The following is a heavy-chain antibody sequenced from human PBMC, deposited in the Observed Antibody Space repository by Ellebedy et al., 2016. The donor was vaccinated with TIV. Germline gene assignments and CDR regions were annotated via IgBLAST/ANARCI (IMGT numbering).Heavy chain of an antibody. Sequence: AASVKVSCKASGYTFTSYAIHWVRQAPGQRPEWMGWINAGNGDTKYSQTFQARVTITRDTSASTAYMELSSLRSEDTAVYYCARRDRGMETHFDNWGQGTLVTVSS. V-gene: IGHV1-3*01. CDR2: INAGNGDT. CDR1: GYTFTSYA. J-gene: IGHJ4*02. CDR3: ARRDRGMETHFDN. D-gene: IGHD1-14*01.